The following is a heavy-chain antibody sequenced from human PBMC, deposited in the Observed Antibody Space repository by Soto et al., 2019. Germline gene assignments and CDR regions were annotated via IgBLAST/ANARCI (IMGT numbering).Heavy chain of an antibody. V-gene: IGHV3-11*01. J-gene: IGHJ5*02. CDR2: IANSGGKK. CDR1: GFSFSDYY. Sequence: QVQLVESGGGLVKPGGSLRLSCAASGFSFSDYYMTWIRQTPGKGLEWVSYIANSGGKKDYADSVKGRFTISRDNAKNLLYLQMNSLRAEGTAVYYCARAAGWFDPWGQGTLVTVSS. CDR3: ARAAGWFDP.